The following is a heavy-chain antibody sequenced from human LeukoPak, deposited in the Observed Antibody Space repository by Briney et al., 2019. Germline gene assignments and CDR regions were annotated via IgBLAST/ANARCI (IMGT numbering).Heavy chain of an antibody. CDR3: ASVLWSGYFRGAPLDY. CDR1: RFTFSTYS. J-gene: IGHJ4*02. CDR2: ISSSSSYI. Sequence: GGSLRLSCAASRFTFSTYSMNWVRQAPGKGLEWVSSISSSSSYIFYADSVKGRFTISRDNAKNSLYLQMNSLRAEDTAVYYCASVLWSGYFRGAPLDYWGQGTLVTVSS. D-gene: IGHD3-3*01. V-gene: IGHV3-21*01.